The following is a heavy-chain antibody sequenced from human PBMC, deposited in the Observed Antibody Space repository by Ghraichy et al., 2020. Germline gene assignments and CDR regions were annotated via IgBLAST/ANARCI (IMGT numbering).Heavy chain of an antibody. D-gene: IGHD7-27*01. J-gene: IGHJ6*02. Sequence: SETLSLTCTVSGGSISSYYWSWIRQPAGKGLEWIGRIYTSGSTNYNPSLKSRVTMSVDTSKNQFSLKLSSVTAADTAVYYCASQNWGSSLWYYGMDVWGQGTTVTVSS. V-gene: IGHV4-4*07. CDR2: IYTSGST. CDR1: GGSISSYY. CDR3: ASQNWGSSLWYYGMDV.